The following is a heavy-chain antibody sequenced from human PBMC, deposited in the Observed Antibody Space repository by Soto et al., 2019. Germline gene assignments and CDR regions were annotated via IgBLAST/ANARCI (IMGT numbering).Heavy chain of an antibody. CDR3: ARDNSGDYYDSSAYIDP. J-gene: IGHJ5*02. V-gene: IGHV4-30-4*01. CDR2: IYYSGST. CDR1: GGSISSGDYY. D-gene: IGHD3-22*01. Sequence: SETLSLTCTVSGGSISSGDYYWSWIRQPPGKGLEWIGYIYYSGSTYYNPSLKSRVTISVDTSKNQFSLKLSSVTAADTAVYYCARDNSGDYYDSSAYIDPWGQGTLVTVSS.